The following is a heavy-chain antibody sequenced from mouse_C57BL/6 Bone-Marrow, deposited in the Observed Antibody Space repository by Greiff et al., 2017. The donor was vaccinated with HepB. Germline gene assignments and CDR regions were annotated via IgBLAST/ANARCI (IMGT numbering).Heavy chain of an antibody. CDR1: GYTFTDYY. D-gene: IGHD1-1*01. J-gene: IGHJ2*01. CDR2: IYPGSGNT. Sequence: QVHVKQSGPELVKPGASVKISCKASGYTFTDYYINWVKQRPGQGLEWIGWIYPGSGNTKYNEKFKGKATLTVDTSSSTAYMQLSSLTSEDSAVYFCARRGFITTVVAYYFDYWGQGTTLTVSS. V-gene: IGHV1-84*01. CDR3: ARRGFITTVVAYYFDY.